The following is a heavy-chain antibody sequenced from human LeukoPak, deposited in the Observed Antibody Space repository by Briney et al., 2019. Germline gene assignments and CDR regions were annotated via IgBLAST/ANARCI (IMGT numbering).Heavy chain of an antibody. D-gene: IGHD3-3*01. V-gene: IGHV4-34*01. CDR2: INPSGST. CDR1: GGSFSGYY. J-gene: IGHJ4*02. Sequence: SETLSLTCAVYGGSFSGYYWSWIRQPPGKGLEWIGEINPSGSTNHNPSLKSRVTISVDTSKNQFSLKLSSVTAADTAVYYCARKGITIFGVVKGLDYWGQGTLVTVSS. CDR3: ARKGITIFGVVKGLDY.